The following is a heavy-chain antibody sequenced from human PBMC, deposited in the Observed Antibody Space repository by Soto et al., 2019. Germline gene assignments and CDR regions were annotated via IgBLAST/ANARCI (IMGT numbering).Heavy chain of an antibody. Sequence: SVKVSCKAPGGTFSSYAISWVRQAPGQGLEWMGGIIPIFGTANYAQKFQGRVTITADKSTSTAYMELSSLRSEDTAVYYCARDISGTFDYWGQGTLVPSPQ. CDR1: GGTFSSYA. CDR2: IIPIFGTA. J-gene: IGHJ4*02. D-gene: IGHD6-19*01. V-gene: IGHV1-69*06. CDR3: ARDISGTFDY.